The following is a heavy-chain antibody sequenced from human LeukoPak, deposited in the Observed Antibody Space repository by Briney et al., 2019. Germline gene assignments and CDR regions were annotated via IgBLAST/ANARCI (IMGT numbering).Heavy chain of an antibody. J-gene: IGHJ4*02. CDR2: INHSGST. V-gene: IGHV4-34*01. Sequence: PSETLSLTCAVYGGSFSGYYWSWIRQPPGKGLEWIGEINHSGSTNYNPSLKSRVTISVDTSKNQFSLKLSSVTAGDTAVYYCARGNFPVDFDYWGQGTLVTVSS. D-gene: IGHD4-23*01. CDR3: ARGNFPVDFDY. CDR1: GGSFSGYY.